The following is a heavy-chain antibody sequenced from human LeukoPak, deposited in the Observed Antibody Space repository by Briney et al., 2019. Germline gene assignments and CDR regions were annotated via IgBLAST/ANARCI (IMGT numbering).Heavy chain of an antibody. CDR2: IYYSGST. D-gene: IGHD1-26*01. Sequence: SETLSLTCTVSGGSISSYYWSWIRQPPGKGLEWIGYIYYSGSTNYNPSLKSRVTISVDTSKNQFSLKLSSVTAADTAVYYCARAVGPEAFDIWGQGTMVTVSS. V-gene: IGHV4-59*01. CDR1: GGSISSYY. CDR3: ARAVGPEAFDI. J-gene: IGHJ3*02.